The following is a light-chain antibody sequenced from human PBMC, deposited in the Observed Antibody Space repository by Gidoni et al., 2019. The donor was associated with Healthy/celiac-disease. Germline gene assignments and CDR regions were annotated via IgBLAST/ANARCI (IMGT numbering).Light chain of an antibody. CDR2: AAS. J-gene: IGKJ4*01. V-gene: IGKV1-9*01. CDR3: QQLNTYPLT. CDR1: QGIHNY. Sequence: DIQLTQSPSFLAASVGDRVTITCRASQGIHNYLAWYQQKPGRAPKLLLYAASTLQSGVPSKFSVSRSCTEFTLTISSLQPEDFATYYFQQLNTYPLTFGGGTKVEIK.